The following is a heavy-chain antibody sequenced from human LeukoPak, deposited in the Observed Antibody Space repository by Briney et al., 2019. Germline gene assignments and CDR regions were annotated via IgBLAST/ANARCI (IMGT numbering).Heavy chain of an antibody. V-gene: IGHV5-51*01. CDR3: ARQVGLIAAAGNGWFDP. Sequence: GESLKISCKGSGYTFTSYWIGWVRQMPGKGLEWMGIIYPGDSDTRYSPSFQGQVTISADKSISTAYLQWSSLKASDTAMYYCARQVGLIAAAGNGWFDPWGQGTLVTVSS. D-gene: IGHD6-13*01. CDR2: IYPGDSDT. J-gene: IGHJ5*02. CDR1: GYTFTSYW.